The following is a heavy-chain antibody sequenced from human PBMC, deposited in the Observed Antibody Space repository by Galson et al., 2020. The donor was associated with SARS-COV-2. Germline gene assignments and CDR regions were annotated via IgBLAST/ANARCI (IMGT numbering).Heavy chain of an antibody. V-gene: IGHV1-18*04. CDR1: GYTFTSYG. J-gene: IGHJ4*02. CDR2: ISGYNGKT. Sequence: ASVKVSCKASGYTFTSYGITWVRQAPGQGLEWMGWISGYNGKTNYAQKFEGRVAMTTDTSTSTAYMELRSLTSGDTAVYYCARGRVAVYETNSDFWGQGTLVTVSS. CDR3: ARGRVAVYETNSDF. D-gene: IGHD6-19*01.